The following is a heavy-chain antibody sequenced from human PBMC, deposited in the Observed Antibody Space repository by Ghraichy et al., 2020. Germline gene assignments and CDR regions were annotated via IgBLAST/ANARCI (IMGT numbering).Heavy chain of an antibody. D-gene: IGHD3-3*01. J-gene: IGHJ6*04. CDR2: ISGSGVST. Sequence: GGSLRLSCAASGFTFSSYAMSWVRQAPGKGLEWVSGISGSGVSTVYADSVKGRFTISRDDSKNTLYLQMNSLRAEDTAVYYCAKEVNQDFWSGYSTYGVDVCGKGTTVTVSS. CDR1: GFTFSSYA. CDR3: AKEVNQDFWSGYSTYGVDV. V-gene: IGHV3-23*01.